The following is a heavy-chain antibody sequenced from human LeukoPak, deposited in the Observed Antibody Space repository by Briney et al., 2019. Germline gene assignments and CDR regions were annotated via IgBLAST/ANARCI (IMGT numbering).Heavy chain of an antibody. V-gene: IGHV4-30-2*01. CDR1: GGSISSGGYS. J-gene: IGHJ3*02. Sequence: PSQTLSLTCAVSGGSISSGGYSWSWIRQPPGKGLEWIGYIYHSGSTYYNPSLKSRVTISVDGSKNQFSLKLSSVTAADTAVYYCARHRESPWGLLGAFDIWGQGTMATVSS. D-gene: IGHD3-16*01. CDR3: ARHRESPWGLLGAFDI. CDR2: IYHSGST.